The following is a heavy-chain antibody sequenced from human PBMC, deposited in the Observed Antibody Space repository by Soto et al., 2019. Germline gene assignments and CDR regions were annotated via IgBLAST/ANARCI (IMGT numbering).Heavy chain of an antibody. J-gene: IGHJ3*02. CDR1: GFTFSSYA. D-gene: IGHD1-1*01. V-gene: IGHV3-23*01. Sequence: GGSLRLSCAASGFTFSSYAMSWVRQAPGKGLEWVSAISGSGGSTYYADSVKGRFTISRDNSKNTLYLQMNSLRAEDTDVYYCAKAGGETTIRDGYNWKTYAFDIWGQGTMVTVSS. CDR2: ISGSGGST. CDR3: AKAGGETTIRDGYNWKTYAFDI.